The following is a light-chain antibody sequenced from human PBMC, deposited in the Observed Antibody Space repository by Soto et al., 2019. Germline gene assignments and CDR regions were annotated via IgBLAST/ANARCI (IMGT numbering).Light chain of an antibody. V-gene: IGKV2-30*02. CDR2: KVS. CDR3: MQGSHWPPIT. CDR1: QSLVHSDGNTY. J-gene: IGKJ5*01. Sequence: DVVVTQSPLSLPVTLGQAASISCRSSQSLVHSDGNTYLSWFHQRTGQSPRRLIYKVSNRDSGVPDRFSGSGSGTDFTLKISRVEAEDVGVYYCMQGSHWPPITFGQWTRLEIK.